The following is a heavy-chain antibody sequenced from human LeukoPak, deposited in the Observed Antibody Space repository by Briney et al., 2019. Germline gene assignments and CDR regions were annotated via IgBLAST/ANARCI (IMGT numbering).Heavy chain of an antibody. CDR3: ATNDILTGYYLDY. CDR2: IKPNSGAT. V-gene: IGHV1-2*02. CDR1: GFTFTGYF. D-gene: IGHD3-9*01. J-gene: IGHJ4*02. Sequence: ASVKVSCKASGFTFTGYFIHWVRQAPGQGLQWMGWIKPNSGATNYAQKFQGRVTMTRDTSISTAYMELSRLRPDDTAMYYCATNDILTGYYLDYWGLGTLVTVSS.